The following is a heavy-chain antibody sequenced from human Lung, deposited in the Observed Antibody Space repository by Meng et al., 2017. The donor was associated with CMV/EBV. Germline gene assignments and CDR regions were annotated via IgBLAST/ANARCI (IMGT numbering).Heavy chain of an antibody. CDR3: AKLNGQMASHY. Sequence: GESXKISCKASGYRFTNYWIGWVRQMPGKGLEWMGIIYPGDSDTRYSPSFQGQVTISADKSITTAYLQWSSLKASDTAMYYCAKLNGQMASHYWCQGTLVTVSS. J-gene: IGHJ4*02. CDR2: IYPGDSDT. CDR1: GYRFTNYW. V-gene: IGHV5-51*01. D-gene: IGHD5-24*01.